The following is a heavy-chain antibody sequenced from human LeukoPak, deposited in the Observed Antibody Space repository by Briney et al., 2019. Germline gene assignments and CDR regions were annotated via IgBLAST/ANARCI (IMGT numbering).Heavy chain of an antibody. Sequence: SETLSLTCTVSGASITSGDYYWSGIRQPPGKGLEWFGYIYYSGSTYYNPSLKSRVTISVDTSKNQFSLKLSSVTAADTAVYYCARVSTSYSSGWSGVDYWGQGTLVTVSS. CDR1: GASITSGDYY. J-gene: IGHJ4*02. CDR2: IYYSGST. D-gene: IGHD6-19*01. CDR3: ARVSTSYSSGWSGVDY. V-gene: IGHV4-30-4*08.